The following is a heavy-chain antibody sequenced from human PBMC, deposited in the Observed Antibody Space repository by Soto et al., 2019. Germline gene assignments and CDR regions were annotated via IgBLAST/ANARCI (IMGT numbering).Heavy chain of an antibody. CDR1: GGSVSDKTYY. D-gene: IGHD4-17*01. J-gene: IGHJ4*02. CDR3: ARTTAVPNTLRSRYFFDY. V-gene: IGHV4-61*01. CDR2: VYYSGTT. Sequence: SETLSLSCSVSGGSVSDKTYYWSWIRQPPGKRLEWIGYVYYSGTTNYNPSLKSRVTISVDLSKNRFSLRLSSVTTADTALYYCARTTAVPNTLRSRYFFDYWGQGTLVTVSS.